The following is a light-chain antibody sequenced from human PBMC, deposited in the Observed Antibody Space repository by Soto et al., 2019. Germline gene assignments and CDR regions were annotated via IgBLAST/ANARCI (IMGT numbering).Light chain of an antibody. Sequence: QSVLTQPPSVSAAPGQKVTISCSGSSSNIGNNYVSWYQQLPGTAPKLLIYDNSKRPSGIPDRFSGSKSGTSATLGITGLQTGDEADYYCGTWDSSLSAGVFGTGTKVT. V-gene: IGLV1-51*01. J-gene: IGLJ1*01. CDR2: DNS. CDR3: GTWDSSLSAGV. CDR1: SSNIGNNY.